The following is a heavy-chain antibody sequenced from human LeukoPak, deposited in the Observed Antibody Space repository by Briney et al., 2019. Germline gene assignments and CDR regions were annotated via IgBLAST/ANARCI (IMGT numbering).Heavy chain of an antibody. CDR3: LKDRASTNCFDY. V-gene: IGHV3-30*02. Sequence: GGSLRLFCGASGFTLSQYGMHWVRQAPGKGLEWVAFIRYDASDKYYPDSVKGRLTIYRDHSKNTLDLQMNSLRHEDTAVYYCLKDRASTNCFDYWGQGTLVTVSS. CDR1: GFTLSQYG. J-gene: IGHJ4*02. D-gene: IGHD2-2*01. CDR2: IRYDASDK.